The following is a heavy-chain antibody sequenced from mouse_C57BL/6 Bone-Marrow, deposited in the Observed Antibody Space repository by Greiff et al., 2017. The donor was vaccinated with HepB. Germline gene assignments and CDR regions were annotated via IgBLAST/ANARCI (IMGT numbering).Heavy chain of an antibody. Sequence: VKLQESGAELVKPGASVKLSCKASGYTFTEYTIHWVKQRSGQGLEWIGWFYPGSGSIKYNEKFKDKATLTADKSSSTVYMELSRLTSEDSAVYFCARHEGAPYYGSSPFAYWGQGTLVTVSA. CDR2: FYPGSGSI. D-gene: IGHD1-1*01. J-gene: IGHJ3*01. CDR1: GYTFTEYT. CDR3: ARHEGAPYYGSSPFAY. V-gene: IGHV1-62-2*01.